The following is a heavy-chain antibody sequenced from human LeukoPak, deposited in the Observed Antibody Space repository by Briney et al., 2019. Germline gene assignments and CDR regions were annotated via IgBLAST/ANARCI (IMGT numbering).Heavy chain of an antibody. CDR1: GFTFSNYD. CDR2: VFGNGATT. Sequence: GGSLRLSCAASGFTFSNYDMHWVRQAPGKGLEWVSLVFGNGATTYYADSVKGRFTISRDNSKNTLYLQMNSLRAEDTAVYYCAKKVPSGSYFDDWGQGTLVTVSS. D-gene: IGHD5-12*01. J-gene: IGHJ4*02. CDR3: AKKVPSGSYFDD. V-gene: IGHV3-23*01.